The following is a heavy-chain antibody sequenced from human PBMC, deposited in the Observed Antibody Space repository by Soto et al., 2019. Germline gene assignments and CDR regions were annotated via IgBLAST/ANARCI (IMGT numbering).Heavy chain of an antibody. CDR2: IYYSGST. Sequence: SETLSLTCTVSGGSISSYYWSWIRQPPGKGLEWIGYIYYSGSTNYNPSLKSRVTISVDTSKNQFSLKLSSVTAADTAVYYCARAQVPLLFDYWGQGTLVTVS. J-gene: IGHJ4*02. D-gene: IGHD3-10*01. CDR3: ARAQVPLLFDY. CDR1: GGSISSYY. V-gene: IGHV4-59*01.